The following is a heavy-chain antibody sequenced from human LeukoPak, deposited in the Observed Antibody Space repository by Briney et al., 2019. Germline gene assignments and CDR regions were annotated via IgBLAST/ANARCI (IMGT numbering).Heavy chain of an antibody. D-gene: IGHD3-22*01. J-gene: IGHJ4*02. V-gene: IGHV4-59*08. CDR2: MYNSGST. CDR3: ARGYDY. CDR1: GGSVSNYY. Sequence: SETLSLTCTVSGGSVSNYYWSWIRQPPGKGLGWIGYMYNSGSTNYNPSLESRVTISGDTSKNQFSLKLSSVTAADSAVYYCARGYDYWGQGTLVTVSS.